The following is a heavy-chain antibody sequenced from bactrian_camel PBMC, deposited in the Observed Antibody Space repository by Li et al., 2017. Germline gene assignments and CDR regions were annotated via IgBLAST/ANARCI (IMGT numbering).Heavy chain of an antibody. CDR2: ISKDGSIT. CDR1: GFTFSNYW. V-gene: IGHV3S6*01. J-gene: IGHJ4*01. D-gene: IGHD6*01. CDR3: AASSIDSDGIWYETARYDY. Sequence: HVQLVESGGGLVQPGGSLTLSCAASGFTFSNYWMYWVRQAPGRGLEWVFSISKDGSITYYIDSVKGRFTISQDFAKNTVYLLMNSLKPDDSAAYYCAASSIDSDGIWYETARYDYWDQGTQVTVS.